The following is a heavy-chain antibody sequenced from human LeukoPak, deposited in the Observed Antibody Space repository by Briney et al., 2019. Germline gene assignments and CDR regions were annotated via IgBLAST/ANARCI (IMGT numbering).Heavy chain of an antibody. CDR2: INPNSGGT. Sequence: ASVKVSCKASGYTFTGYYMHWVRQAPGQGLEWMGWINPNSGGTNYAQKFQGRVTMTRDTSISTAYMEPSRLRSDDTAVYYCARDPIGYDSSGYLNWFDPWGQGTLVTVSS. D-gene: IGHD3-22*01. CDR1: GYTFTGYY. V-gene: IGHV1-2*02. J-gene: IGHJ5*02. CDR3: ARDPIGYDSSGYLNWFDP.